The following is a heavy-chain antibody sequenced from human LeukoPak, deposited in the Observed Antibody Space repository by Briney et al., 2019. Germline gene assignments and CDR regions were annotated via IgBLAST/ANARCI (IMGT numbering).Heavy chain of an antibody. Sequence: PSGTLSLTCAAYGCSFSGYYWSWIRQPPGKGLEWIGNIYYSGSTYYNQSLKSRVTISVDTSKNKFSLRLSSVTAADTAVYYCARGGVLKSVDYWGEGTLVAVSS. CDR3: ARGGVLKSVDY. D-gene: IGHD3-10*01. V-gene: IGHV4-34*01. CDR1: GCSFSGYY. CDR2: IYYSGST. J-gene: IGHJ4*02.